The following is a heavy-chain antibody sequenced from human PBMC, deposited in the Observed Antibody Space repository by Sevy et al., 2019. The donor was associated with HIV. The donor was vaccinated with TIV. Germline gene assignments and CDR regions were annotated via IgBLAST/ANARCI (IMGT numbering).Heavy chain of an antibody. CDR3: ARDRASSWHELDK. CDR1: GDSLNSYY. J-gene: IGHJ4*02. D-gene: IGHD6-13*01. CDR2: VYYSGST. Sequence: SETLSLTCTISGDSLNSYYWTWIRQPPGKGLEWVGWVYYSGSTNYNPSLKSRVTMSVDTSKNQFSLNLRSVTAADTAVYYCARDRASSWHELDKWSQGTLVTVSS. V-gene: IGHV4-59*13.